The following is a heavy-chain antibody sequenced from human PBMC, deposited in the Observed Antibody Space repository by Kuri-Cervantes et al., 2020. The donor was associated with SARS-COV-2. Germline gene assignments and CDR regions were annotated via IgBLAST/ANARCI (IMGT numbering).Heavy chain of an antibody. CDR2: IWYDGSNK. D-gene: IGHD6-19*01. V-gene: IGHV3-33*01. CDR1: GFTFSSYG. Sequence: GESLKISCAACGFTFSSYGMHWVRQAPGKGLEWVAVIWYDGSNKYYADSVKGRFTISRDNSKNTLYLQMNSLRAEDTAVYYCARDLVVSSGWDYYMDVWGKGTTVTVSS. CDR3: ARDLVVSSGWDYYMDV. J-gene: IGHJ6*03.